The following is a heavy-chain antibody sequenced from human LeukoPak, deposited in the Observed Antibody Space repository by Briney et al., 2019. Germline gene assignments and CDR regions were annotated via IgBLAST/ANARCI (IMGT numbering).Heavy chain of an antibody. CDR1: GFTFSNAW. J-gene: IGHJ4*03. Sequence: GGSLRLSCAASGFTFSNAWMSWVRQAPGKGLEWVGRIKSKTDGGTTDYAAPVKGRFTISRDDSKNTLYLQMNSLKTEDTAVYYCTRDSAWEWELRRRFDYWGQGTTVTVSS. D-gene: IGHD1-26*01. CDR3: TRDSAWEWELRRRFDY. V-gene: IGHV3-15*01. CDR2: IKSKTDGGTT.